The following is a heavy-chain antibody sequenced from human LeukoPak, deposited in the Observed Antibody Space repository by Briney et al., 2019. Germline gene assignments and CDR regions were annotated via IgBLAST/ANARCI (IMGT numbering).Heavy chain of an antibody. Sequence: GSLRLSCAASGFTFSSYAMSWVRQAPGKGLEWVSAISGSGGSTYYADSVKGRFTISRDNSKNTLYLQMNSLRAEDTAVYYCAKMGAMIVVVSHYMDVWGKGTTVTVSS. CDR1: GFTFSSYA. V-gene: IGHV3-23*01. CDR2: ISGSGGST. CDR3: AKMGAMIVVVSHYMDV. D-gene: IGHD3-22*01. J-gene: IGHJ6*03.